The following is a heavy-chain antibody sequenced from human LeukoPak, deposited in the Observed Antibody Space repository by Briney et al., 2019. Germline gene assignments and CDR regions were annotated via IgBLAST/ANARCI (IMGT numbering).Heavy chain of an antibody. V-gene: IGHV4-39*07. CDR3: VRSYSGTYYFDF. J-gene: IGHJ4*02. D-gene: IGHD1-26*01. CDR1: GGSISSSSYY. CDR2: INYIGST. Sequence: SETLSLTCTVSGGSISSSSYYWGWIRQPPGKGLEWIGSINYIGSTYYNPSLKSRVTISLDTSKNHFSLRLSSVTAADTAVFYCVRSYSGTYYFDFWGQGTLVTVSS.